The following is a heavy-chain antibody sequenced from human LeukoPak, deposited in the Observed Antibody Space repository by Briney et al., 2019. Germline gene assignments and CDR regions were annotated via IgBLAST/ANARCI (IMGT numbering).Heavy chain of an antibody. CDR2: INPNSGGT. CDR1: GYTFTSYG. Sequence: ASVKVSCKASGYTFTSYGISWVRQAPGQGLEWMGWINPNSGGTNYAQKFQGWVTMTRDTSISTAYMELSRLRSGDTAVYYCARAPRGDGVVHDAFDIWGQGTMVTVSS. J-gene: IGHJ3*02. V-gene: IGHV1-2*04. D-gene: IGHD3-3*01. CDR3: ARAPRGDGVVHDAFDI.